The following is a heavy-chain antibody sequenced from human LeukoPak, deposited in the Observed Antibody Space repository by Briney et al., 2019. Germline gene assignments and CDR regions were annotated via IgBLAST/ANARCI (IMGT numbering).Heavy chain of an antibody. V-gene: IGHV3-23*01. Sequence: GGSLRISCVASGFTFSDYAMNWVRQAPGKGLEWVSTFKTNSGQVYYAESVRGRFTISRDNSKNTVYLQMSSLRAEDTALYYCARSVPDYTRFDYWGQGALVTVSS. CDR1: GFTFSDYA. CDR3: ARSVPDYTRFDY. J-gene: IGHJ4*02. D-gene: IGHD4-11*01. CDR2: FKTNSGQV.